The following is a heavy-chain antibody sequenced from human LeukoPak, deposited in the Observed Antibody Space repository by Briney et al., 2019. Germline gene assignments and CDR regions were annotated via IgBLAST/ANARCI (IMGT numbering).Heavy chain of an antibody. J-gene: IGHJ4*02. V-gene: IGHV1-2*02. Sequence: ASVKVSCKASGYTFTCYYMHWVRQAPGQGLEWMGWINPNSGGTNYAQKFQGRVTMTRDTSISTAYMELSRLRSDHTAVYYCARKPSLNSRGCFDYWGQGTLVTVSS. CDR3: ARKPSLNSRGCFDY. D-gene: IGHD2-21*01. CDR1: GYTFTCYY. CDR2: INPNSGGT.